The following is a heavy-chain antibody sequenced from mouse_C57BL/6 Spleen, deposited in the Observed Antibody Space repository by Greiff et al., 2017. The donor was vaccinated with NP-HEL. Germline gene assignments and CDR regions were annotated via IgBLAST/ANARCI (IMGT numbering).Heavy chain of an antibody. V-gene: IGHV1-26*01. Sequence: EVQLQQSGPELVKPGASVKISCKASGYTFTDYYMNWVKQSHGKSLEWIGDINPNNGGTSYNQKFKGKATLTVDKSSSTAYMELRSLTSEDSAVYYCARPYDYGKYYAMDYWGQGTSVTVSS. CDR2: INPNNGGT. J-gene: IGHJ4*01. CDR3: ARPYDYGKYYAMDY. CDR1: GYTFTDYY. D-gene: IGHD2-4*01.